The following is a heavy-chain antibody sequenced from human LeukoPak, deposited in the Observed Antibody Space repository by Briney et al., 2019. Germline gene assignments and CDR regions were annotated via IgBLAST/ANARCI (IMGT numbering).Heavy chain of an antibody. CDR1: GYSLTDYY. CDR3: ARGVIAVFAGFDY. Sequence: ASVKVSCKASGYSLTDYYLHWVRQAPGQGLEWMGWINPNSGGTNFAQKFQGRVTMTRDTSTSTAYMELSRLRSDDTAVYYCARGVIAVFAGFDYWGQGTLVTVSP. D-gene: IGHD6-19*01. J-gene: IGHJ4*02. V-gene: IGHV1-2*02. CDR2: INPNSGGT.